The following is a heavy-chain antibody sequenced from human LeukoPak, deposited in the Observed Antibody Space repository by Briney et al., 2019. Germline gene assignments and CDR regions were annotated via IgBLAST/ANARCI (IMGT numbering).Heavy chain of an antibody. CDR1: GFTFSSYW. Sequence: GGSLRLSCAASGFTFSSYWMSWVRQAPGKGLEWVANMKQDGSEKYYVDSVKGRFTISRDNAKNSLYLQMNSLRAEDTAVYYCARVCSTITMVRGGEFDYWGQGTLVTVSS. CDR2: MKQDGSEK. CDR3: ARVCSTITMVRGGEFDY. J-gene: IGHJ4*02. V-gene: IGHV3-7*01. D-gene: IGHD3-10*01.